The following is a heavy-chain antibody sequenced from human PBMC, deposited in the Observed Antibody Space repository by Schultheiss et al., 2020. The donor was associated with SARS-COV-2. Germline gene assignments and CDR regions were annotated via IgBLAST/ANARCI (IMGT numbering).Heavy chain of an antibody. D-gene: IGHD3-10*01. CDR2: IYPGDSET. CDR1: GYSFTSYW. CDR3: ARPRSGFDYGSIDY. J-gene: IGHJ4*02. Sequence: GESLKISCKGSGYSFTSYWIGWVRQMPGKGLEWMGIIYPGDSETRYSPSFEGQVTISVGKSITTAYLQWASLKASDTAMYYCARPRSGFDYGSIDYWGQGTLVTVSS. V-gene: IGHV5-51*01.